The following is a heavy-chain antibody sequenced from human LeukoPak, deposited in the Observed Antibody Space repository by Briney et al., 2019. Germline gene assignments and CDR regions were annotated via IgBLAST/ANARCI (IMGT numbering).Heavy chain of an antibody. J-gene: IGHJ4*02. V-gene: IGHV1-3*01. D-gene: IGHD5-18*01. Sequence: ASVKVSCKAFGYSFISYAMHWVRQAPGQGLEWMGWINAGNGNTKYSQKFQDKVTITRDTSASTAYMELSSLSSEDTAVYYCARSLQLWSDYWGQGTLVTVSS. CDR1: GYSFISYA. CDR2: INAGNGNT. CDR3: ARSLQLWSDY.